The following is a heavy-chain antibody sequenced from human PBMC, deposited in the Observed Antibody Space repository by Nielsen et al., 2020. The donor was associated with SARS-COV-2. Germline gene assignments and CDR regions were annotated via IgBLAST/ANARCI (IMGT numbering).Heavy chain of an antibody. CDR2: ISWNSGSI. CDR3: ARDDRGYSYGYPFDY. D-gene: IGHD5-18*01. J-gene: IGHJ4*02. CDR1: GFTFDDYA. V-gene: IGHV3-9*01. Sequence: SLKISCAASGFTFDDYAMHWVRQAPGKGLEWVSGISWNSGSIGYADSVKGRFTISRDNAKNSLYLQMNSLRAEDTALYYCARDDRGYSYGYPFDYWGQGTLVTVSS.